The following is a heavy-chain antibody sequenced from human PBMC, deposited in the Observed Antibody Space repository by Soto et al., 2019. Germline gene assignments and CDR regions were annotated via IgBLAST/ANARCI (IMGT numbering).Heavy chain of an antibody. J-gene: IGHJ6*02. CDR1: GYTFTVNY. D-gene: IGHD3-16*02. CDR3: ARGSFTTSRAGMDV. CDR2: INPDSGST. Sequence: ASVKVSCKASGYTFTVNYIYWVRQAPGQGLEWIGWINPDSGSTKYAQKFQAWVSMTRDTSIDTVFMEVKRLRSDDTAVYYCARGSFTTSRAGMDVWGQGTTVTVTS. V-gene: IGHV1-2*04.